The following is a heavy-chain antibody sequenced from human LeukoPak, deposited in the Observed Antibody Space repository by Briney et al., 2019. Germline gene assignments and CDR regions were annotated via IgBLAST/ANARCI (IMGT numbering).Heavy chain of an antibody. D-gene: IGHD2-15*01. CDR3: ARSRVAATLYYYGMDV. J-gene: IGHJ6*02. CDR1: GYTFTSYY. Sequence: ASVKVSCKASGYTFTSYYMHCVRQAPGRGLEWMGIINPSGGSTSYAQKFQGRVTMTRDTSTSTVYMELSSLRSEDTAVYYCARSRVAATLYYYGMDVWGQGTTVTVSS. CDR2: INPSGGST. V-gene: IGHV1-46*01.